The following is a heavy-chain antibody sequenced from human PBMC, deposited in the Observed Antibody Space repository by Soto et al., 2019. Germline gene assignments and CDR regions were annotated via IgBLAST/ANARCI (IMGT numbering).Heavy chain of an antibody. Sequence: GGSLRLSCAASGFTFSSYAMSWVRQAPGKGLEWVSSISGGNDNTYYANSVKGRLTISRDNSKNMLYLQMNSLRAEDTAVYYCAKDRSRMDVWGQGTTVTISS. CDR3: AKDRSRMDV. V-gene: IGHV3-23*01. CDR2: ISGGNDNT. J-gene: IGHJ6*02. CDR1: GFTFSSYA.